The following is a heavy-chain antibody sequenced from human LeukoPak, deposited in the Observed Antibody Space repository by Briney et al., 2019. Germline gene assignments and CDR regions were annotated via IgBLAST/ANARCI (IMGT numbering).Heavy chain of an antibody. CDR3: ARAPIVVVTATAFDI. J-gene: IGHJ3*02. D-gene: IGHD2-21*02. Sequence: ASVKVSCTASGYTFTGYYMHWVRQAPGQGLEWMGWINPNSGGTNYAQKFQGRVTMTRDTSISTAYMELSRLRSDDTAVYYCARAPIVVVTATAFDIWGQGTMVTVSS. CDR2: INPNSGGT. V-gene: IGHV1-2*02. CDR1: GYTFTGYY.